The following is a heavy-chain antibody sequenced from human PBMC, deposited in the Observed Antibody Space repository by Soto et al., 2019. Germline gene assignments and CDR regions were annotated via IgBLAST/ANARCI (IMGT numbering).Heavy chain of an antibody. J-gene: IGHJ3*02. V-gene: IGHV3-23*01. CDR2: ISGSGGST. CDR1: GFTFSSYA. CDR3: ANLAGGWYEAFGI. D-gene: IGHD6-19*01. Sequence: GGSLILSCAASGFTFSSYAMTWVRQAPGKGLEWVSSISGSGGSTCYADSVKGRFTISRDNSKNTLDLQINSLRAEDTAVYYCANLAGGWYEAFGIWGQGTMVT.